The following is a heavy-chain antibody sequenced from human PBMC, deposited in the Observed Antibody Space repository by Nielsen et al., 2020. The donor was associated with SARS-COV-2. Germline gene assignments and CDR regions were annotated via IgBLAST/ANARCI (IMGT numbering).Heavy chain of an antibody. V-gene: IGHV1-58*01. CDR3: AAVGDFLVGATSFDY. Sequence: SVNVSCKASGFTFTSSAVQWVRQARGQRLEWIGWIVVGSGNTNYAQKFQERVTITRDMSTSTAYMELSSLRSEDTAVYYCAAVGDFLVGATSFDYWGQGTLVTVSS. D-gene: IGHD1-26*01. CDR2: IVVGSGNT. CDR1: GFTFTSSA. J-gene: IGHJ4*02.